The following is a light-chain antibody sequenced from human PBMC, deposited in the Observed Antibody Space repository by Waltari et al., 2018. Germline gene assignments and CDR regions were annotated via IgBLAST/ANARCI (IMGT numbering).Light chain of an antibody. Sequence: IVLTQSPGTLSFSPGETATLSCKASQSVSSSYLAWYQQKPGQAPRRLIYCASSRATGIPDMFSGSGSGTDFTLTISRLEPEDFAVYYCQQYGSSPMYTFGQGTKLEIK. CDR2: CAS. J-gene: IGKJ2*01. CDR1: QSVSSSY. CDR3: QQYGSSPMYT. V-gene: IGKV3-20*01.